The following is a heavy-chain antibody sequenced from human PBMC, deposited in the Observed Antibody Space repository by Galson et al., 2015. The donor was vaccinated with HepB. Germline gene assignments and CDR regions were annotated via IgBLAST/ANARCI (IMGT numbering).Heavy chain of an antibody. CDR2: VSGIGGST. Sequence: SLRLSCAAFGFTFSSYAMSWVRQAPGKGLEWVSTVSGIGGSTHYADSVKGRLTISRDNSKKTVYLQMNSLRAEDTAVYFCAKAGVVRYYDILPGYYNIYYFDYWGQGTLVTVSS. CDR1: GFTFSSYA. D-gene: IGHD3-9*01. J-gene: IGHJ4*02. CDR3: AKAGVVRYYDILPGYYNIYYFDY. V-gene: IGHV3-23*01.